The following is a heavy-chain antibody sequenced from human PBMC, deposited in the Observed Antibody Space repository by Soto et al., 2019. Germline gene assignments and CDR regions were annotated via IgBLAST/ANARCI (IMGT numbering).Heavy chain of an antibody. J-gene: IGHJ4*02. CDR3: ARRNAGRAARHPDY. CDR2: IYYSGST. D-gene: IGHD6-6*01. V-gene: IGHV4-39*01. CDR1: GGSISSSSYY. Sequence: SETLSLTCTVSGGSISSSSYYWGWIRQPPGKGLEWIGSIYYSGSTYYNPSLKSRVTISVDTPKNQFSLKLSSVTAADTAVYYCARRNAGRAARHPDYWGQGTLVTVSS.